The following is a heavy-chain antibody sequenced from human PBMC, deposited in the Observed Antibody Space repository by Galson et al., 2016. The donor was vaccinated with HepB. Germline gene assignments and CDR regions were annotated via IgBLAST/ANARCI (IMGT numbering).Heavy chain of an antibody. Sequence: SLRLSCAASGFTFRNYWMSWVRQAPGKGLEWVANIKLDGSEAYYVDSVEGRFTISRDNAKNSVYLQMNSLRADDTAVYYCARANVPRGYDFWSGYYPDDDYYGLDVWGQGTTVTVSS. CDR3: ARANVPRGYDFWSGYYPDDDYYGLDV. J-gene: IGHJ6*02. CDR1: GFTFRNYW. D-gene: IGHD3-3*01. CDR2: IKLDGSEA. V-gene: IGHV3-7*03.